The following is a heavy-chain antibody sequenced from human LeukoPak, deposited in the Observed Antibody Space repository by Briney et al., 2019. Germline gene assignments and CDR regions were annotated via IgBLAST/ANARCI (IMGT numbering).Heavy chain of an antibody. Sequence: PGGSLRLSCAASGFTFSSYAMSWVRQAPGKGLEWVGRIKSKTDGGTTDYAAPVKGRFTISRDDSKNTLYLQMNSLKTEDTAVYYCTTQYSSGWYPSDYWGQGTLVTVSS. J-gene: IGHJ4*02. CDR2: IKSKTDGGTT. V-gene: IGHV3-15*01. CDR3: TTQYSSGWYPSDY. D-gene: IGHD6-19*01. CDR1: GFTFSSYA.